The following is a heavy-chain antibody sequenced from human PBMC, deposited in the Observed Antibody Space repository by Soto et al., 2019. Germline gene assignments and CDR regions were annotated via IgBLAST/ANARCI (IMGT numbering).Heavy chain of an antibody. CDR2: IYWDDDK. Sequence: QITLKESGPTLVKPTQTLTLTCTFSGFSLSTSGVGVGWIRQPPGKALEWLALIYWDDDKRYSPSLKSRLTSTKDTSKNQVVLTMTNMDPVDTATYYCAHVDTAMAGYYFDYWGQGTLVTVSS. J-gene: IGHJ4*02. CDR3: AHVDTAMAGYYFDY. V-gene: IGHV2-5*02. D-gene: IGHD5-18*01. CDR1: GFSLSTSGVG.